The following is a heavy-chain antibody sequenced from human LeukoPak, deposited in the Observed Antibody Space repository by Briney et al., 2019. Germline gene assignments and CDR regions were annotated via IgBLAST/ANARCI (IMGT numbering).Heavy chain of an antibody. Sequence: GGSLRLSWAASGFTFSSHWMHWVRQPPGKGLVGVSRINTDGSSTTYADSVEGRFTISRDNAKNTLYLQMNSLRAEDTAVYYCVRDSSSLYWGQGTLVTVSS. J-gene: IGHJ4*02. CDR1: GFTFSSHW. CDR2: INTDGSST. CDR3: VRDSSSLY. D-gene: IGHD6-6*01. V-gene: IGHV3-74*03.